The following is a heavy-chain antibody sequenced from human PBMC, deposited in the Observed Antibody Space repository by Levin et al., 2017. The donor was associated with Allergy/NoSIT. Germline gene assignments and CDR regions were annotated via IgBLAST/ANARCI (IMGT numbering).Heavy chain of an antibody. CDR2: IYYSGST. CDR1: GGSISSYY. Sequence: SETLSLTCTVSGGSISSYYWSWIRQPPGKGLEWIGYIYYSGSTNYNPSLKSRVTISVDTSKNQFSLKLSSVTAADTAVYYCARLGPAGATFDWLPYFDYWGQGTLVTVSS. V-gene: IGHV4-59*01. D-gene: IGHD3-9*01. CDR3: ARLGPAGATFDWLPYFDY. J-gene: IGHJ4*02.